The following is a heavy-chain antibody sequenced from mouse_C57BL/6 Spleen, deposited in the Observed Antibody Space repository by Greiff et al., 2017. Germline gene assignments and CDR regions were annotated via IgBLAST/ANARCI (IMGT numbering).Heavy chain of an antibody. D-gene: IGHD3-2*01. Sequence: QVQLKQPGAELVRPGTSVKLSCKASGYTFTSYWMHWVKQRPGQGLEWIGVIDPSDSYTNYNQKFKGKATLTVDTSSSTAYMQLSSLTSEDSAVYYCARVETAHDYWGQGTTLTVSS. CDR1: GYTFTSYW. CDR2: IDPSDSYT. CDR3: ARVETAHDY. V-gene: IGHV1-59*01. J-gene: IGHJ2*01.